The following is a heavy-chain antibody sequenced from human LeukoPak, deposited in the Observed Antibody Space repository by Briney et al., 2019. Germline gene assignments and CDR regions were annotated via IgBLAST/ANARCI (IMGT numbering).Heavy chain of an antibody. CDR1: GGSISSYY. CDR2: IYYSGST. V-gene: IGHV4-59*01. Sequence: SETLSLTCTVSGGSISSYYWSWVRQPPGKGLEWIGYIYYSGSTNYNPSLKSRVTISVDTSKNQFSLKLSSVTAADTAVYYCARGDGGWLGAFDIWGQGTMVTVSS. D-gene: IGHD6-19*01. CDR3: ARGDGGWLGAFDI. J-gene: IGHJ3*02.